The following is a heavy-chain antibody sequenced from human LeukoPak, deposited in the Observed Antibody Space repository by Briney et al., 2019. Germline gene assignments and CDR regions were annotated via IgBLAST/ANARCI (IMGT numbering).Heavy chain of an antibody. J-gene: IGHJ6*03. CDR3: ARVCADLHGYNWNDDISDYYYMDV. CDR2: IYYSGST. CDR1: GGSISSGGYY. V-gene: IGHV4-31*03. Sequence: SQTLSLTCTVSGGSISSGGYYWSWIRQHPGKGLEWIGYIYYSGSTYYNPSLKSRVTISVDTSKNQFSLKLSSVTAADTAVYYCARVCADLHGYNWNDDISDYYYMDVWGKGTTVTVSS. D-gene: IGHD1-1*01.